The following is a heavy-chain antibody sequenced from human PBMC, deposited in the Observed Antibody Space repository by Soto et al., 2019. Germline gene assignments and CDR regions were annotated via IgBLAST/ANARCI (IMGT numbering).Heavy chain of an antibody. CDR2: ISGSGGST. J-gene: IGHJ6*02. D-gene: IGHD2-8*01. CDR1: GFTFSSYA. CDR3: AKVPGARLECTNGVCHYSLVEGYYYYGMDV. V-gene: IGHV3-23*01. Sequence: HPGGSLRLSCAASGFTFSSYAMSWVRQAPGKGLEWVSAISGSGGSTYYADSVKGRFTISRDNSKNTLYLQMNSLRAEDTAVYYCAKVPGARLECTNGVCHYSLVEGYYYYGMDVWGQGTTVTVSS.